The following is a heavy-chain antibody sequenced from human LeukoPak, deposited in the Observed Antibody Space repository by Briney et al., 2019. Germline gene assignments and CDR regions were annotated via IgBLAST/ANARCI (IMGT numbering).Heavy chain of an antibody. D-gene: IGHD3-22*01. J-gene: IGHJ4*02. Sequence: ASLKVSCKASGYTFTSYGISWVRQAPGQGLEWMGWISAYNSNRRSAQKVQGRVTMTTDTSTSTAYMELRSLRSDDTGVYYCARIPHYDSSGYYYADYWGQGTQVTVSS. CDR2: ISAYNSNR. V-gene: IGHV1-18*01. CDR3: ARIPHYDSSGYYYADY. CDR1: GYTFTSYG.